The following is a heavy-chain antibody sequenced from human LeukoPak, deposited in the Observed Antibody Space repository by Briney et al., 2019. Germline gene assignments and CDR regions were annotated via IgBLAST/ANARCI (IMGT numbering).Heavy chain of an antibody. Sequence: PGRSLRLSCAASGFTFSSYGFHWVRQAPCKGLEWVAVIWYDGSNKYYADSVKGRFTISRDSSKNTLYLQMNSLRAEDTAVYYCAKDGSGGGWKWFDPWGQGTLVTVSS. CDR2: IWYDGSNK. D-gene: IGHD2-15*01. CDR1: GFTFSSYG. V-gene: IGHV3-33*06. CDR3: AKDGSGGGWKWFDP. J-gene: IGHJ5*02.